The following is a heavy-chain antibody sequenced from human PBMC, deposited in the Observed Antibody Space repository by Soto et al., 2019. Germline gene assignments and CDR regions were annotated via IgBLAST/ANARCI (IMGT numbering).Heavy chain of an antibody. D-gene: IGHD6-19*01. J-gene: IGHJ4*02. CDR2: INWNGGST. V-gene: IGHV3-20*04. CDR1: GFTFDDYG. CDR3: ARLYSSGWYGPGRY. Sequence: EVQLVESGGGVVRPGGSLRLSCAASGFTFDDYGMSWVRQAPGKGLEWVSGINWNGGSTGYADSVKGRFTISRDNAKNSLDLQMNRLRAEDTALYYCARLYSSGWYGPGRYWGQGTLVTVSS.